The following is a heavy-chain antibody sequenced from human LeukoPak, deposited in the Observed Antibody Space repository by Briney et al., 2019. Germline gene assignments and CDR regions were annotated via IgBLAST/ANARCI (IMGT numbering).Heavy chain of an antibody. CDR3: ARRGDDYGDYYYFDY. D-gene: IGHD4-17*01. CDR1: GGSISSGGYS. Sequence: SQTLSLTCAVSGGSISSGGYSWSWIRQPPGKGLEWIGYIHHSGSTNYNPSLKSRVTISVDRSKNQFSLKLSSVTAADTAVYYCARRGDDYGDYYYFDYWGQGTLVTVSS. V-gene: IGHV4-30-2*01. CDR2: IHHSGST. J-gene: IGHJ4*02.